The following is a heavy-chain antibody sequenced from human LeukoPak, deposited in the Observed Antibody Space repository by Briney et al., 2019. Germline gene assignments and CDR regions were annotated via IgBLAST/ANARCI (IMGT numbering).Heavy chain of an antibody. Sequence: SETLSLTCTVSGASISSSTYYWGWIRQPPGKGLEWIGSIYSSGITYCNPSLKSRVTIFADTSKNQVSLQLSSVTAADTAVYCCAGRPAGYWGQGTLVTVSS. CDR3: AGRPAGY. V-gene: IGHV4-39*01. J-gene: IGHJ4*02. CDR2: IYSSGIT. CDR1: GASISSSTYY.